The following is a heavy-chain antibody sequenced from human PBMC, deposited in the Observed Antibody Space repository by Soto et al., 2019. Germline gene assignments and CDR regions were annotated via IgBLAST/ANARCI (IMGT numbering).Heavy chain of an antibody. CDR3: AQGSGADAFDI. Sequence: GASVKVSCKVSGGTFNIRWVRQAPGQGLEWMGGIIPVIDTANYARKFQGRVVISADRATNIVYMEMMSLTLEDTAVYYCAQGSGADAFDIWGQGTMVTVS. D-gene: IGHD7-27*01. CDR1: GGTFN. V-gene: IGHV1-69*06. CDR2: IIPVIDTA. J-gene: IGHJ3*02.